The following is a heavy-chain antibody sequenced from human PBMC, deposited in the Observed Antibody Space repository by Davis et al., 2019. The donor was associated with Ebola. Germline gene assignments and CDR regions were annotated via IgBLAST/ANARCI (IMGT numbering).Heavy chain of an antibody. Sequence: GESLKISCAASGFTFSSYSMNWVRQAPGKGLEWVASISSSSRYIYYADSVKGRFTISRDNAKNSLYLQMNSLRAEDTAVYYCARGEYDYIWGSYHYRGFDYWGQGTLVTVSS. V-gene: IGHV3-21*01. CDR1: GFTFSSYS. CDR3: ARGEYDYIWGSYHYRGFDY. D-gene: IGHD3-16*02. CDR2: ISSSSRYI. J-gene: IGHJ4*02.